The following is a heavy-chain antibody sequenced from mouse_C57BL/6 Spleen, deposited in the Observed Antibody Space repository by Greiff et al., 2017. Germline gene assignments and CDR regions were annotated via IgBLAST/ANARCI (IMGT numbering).Heavy chain of an antibody. CDR2: IYPGDGDT. CDR1: GYAFSSYW. J-gene: IGHJ4*01. V-gene: IGHV1-80*01. CDR3: ARGGYYGSMDY. Sequence: VQLQQSGAELVKPGASVKISCKASGYAFSSYWMNWVKQRPGKGLEWIGQIYPGDGDTNYNGKFKGKATLTADKSSSTAYMPLSSLTSADSAFYFCARGGYYGSMDYWGQGTSVTVSS. D-gene: IGHD1-1*01.